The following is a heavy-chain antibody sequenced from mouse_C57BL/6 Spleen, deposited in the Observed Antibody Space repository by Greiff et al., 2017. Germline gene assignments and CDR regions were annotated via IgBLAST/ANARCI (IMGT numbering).Heavy chain of an antibody. CDR3: TRILTTVVAGYFDY. D-gene: IGHD1-1*01. CDR2: IDPETGGT. Sequence: QVQLQQSGAELVRPGASVTLSCKASGYTFTDYEMHWVKQTPVHGLEWIGAIDPETGGTAYNQKFKGKAILTADKSSSTAYMELRSLTSEDSAVYYGTRILTTVVAGYFDYWGQGTTLTVSS. J-gene: IGHJ2*01. V-gene: IGHV1-15*01. CDR1: GYTFTDYE.